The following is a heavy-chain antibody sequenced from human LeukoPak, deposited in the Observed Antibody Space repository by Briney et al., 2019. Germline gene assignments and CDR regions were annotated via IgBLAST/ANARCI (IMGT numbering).Heavy chain of an antibody. J-gene: IGHJ3*02. CDR2: ISGSGGST. D-gene: IGHD5-24*01. V-gene: IGHV3-23*01. CDR1: GFTFSSYA. CDR3: AKDKRWLQDAFDI. Sequence: GGSLRPSCAASGFTFSSYAMSWVRQAPGKELEWVSAISGSGGSTYYADSVKGRFTISRDNSKNTLYLQMNSLRAEDTAVYYCAKDKRWLQDAFDIWGQGTMVTVSS.